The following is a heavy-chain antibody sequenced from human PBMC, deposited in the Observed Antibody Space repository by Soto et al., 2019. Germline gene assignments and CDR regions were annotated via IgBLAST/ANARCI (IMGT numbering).Heavy chain of an antibody. CDR3: ARDFSAYCGGDCYSPSLDY. Sequence: QVQLVQSGAEVKKPGSSVKVSCKASGGTFSSYAISWVRQAPGQGLEWMGGIIPIFGTANYAQKFQGRVTITADESTSTAYMERSSLRSEDTAVYYCARDFSAYCGGDCYSPSLDYWCQGTLVTVSS. CDR1: GGTFSSYA. J-gene: IGHJ4*02. V-gene: IGHV1-69*01. D-gene: IGHD2-21*02. CDR2: IIPIFGTA.